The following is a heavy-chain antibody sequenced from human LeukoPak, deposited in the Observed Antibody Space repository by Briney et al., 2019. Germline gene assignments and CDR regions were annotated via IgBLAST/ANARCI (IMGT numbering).Heavy chain of an antibody. V-gene: IGHV3-43*01. CDR1: GFTFDDYT. Sequence: GGSLRLSCAASGFTFDDYTMHWVRQAPGKGLEWVSLISWDGGSTYYADSVKGRFTISRDNSKNTVYLQMNSLRAEDTAVYYCAKDLTRSSGGFDYWGQGTLVTVSS. CDR3: AKDLTRSSGGFDY. D-gene: IGHD6-6*01. J-gene: IGHJ4*02. CDR2: ISWDGGST.